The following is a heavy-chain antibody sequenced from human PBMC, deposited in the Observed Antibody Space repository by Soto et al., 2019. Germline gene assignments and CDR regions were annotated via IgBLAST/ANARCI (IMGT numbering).Heavy chain of an antibody. D-gene: IGHD6-13*01. Sequence: ETLYLTCSVSGGSFSDYYWGWIRHPPGKGLEWIGEINHYGSTNYNPSLKSRVTISVDTSKNQFSLKLSSVTAADTAVYYCAREGIAAAGTYGMDVWGQGTTVTV. CDR2: INHYGST. CDR1: GGSFSDYY. V-gene: IGHV4-34*01. J-gene: IGHJ6*02. CDR3: AREGIAAAGTYGMDV.